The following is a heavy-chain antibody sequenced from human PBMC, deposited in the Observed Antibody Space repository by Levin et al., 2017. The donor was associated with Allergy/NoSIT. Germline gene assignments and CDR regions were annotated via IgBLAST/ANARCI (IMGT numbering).Heavy chain of an antibody. Sequence: RTGGSLRLSCAASGFTFSSYGMHWVRQAPGKGLEWVAVISYDGSNKYYADSVKGRFTISRDNSKNTLYLQMNSLRAEDPAVYYCAKSGNRGYFDWSDWGRDVWGQGTTVTVSS. CDR1: GFTFSSYG. CDR2: ISYDGSNK. CDR3: AKSGNRGYFDWSDWGRDV. V-gene: IGHV3-30*18. D-gene: IGHD3-9*01. J-gene: IGHJ6*02.